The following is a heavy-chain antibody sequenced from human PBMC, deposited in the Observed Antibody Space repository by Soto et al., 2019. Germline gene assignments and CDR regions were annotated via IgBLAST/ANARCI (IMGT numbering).Heavy chain of an antibody. Sequence: SETLSLSCAVSGGSFSGYCLSWIRQHPGKGLEWIGYIYYSGSTYYNPSLKSGVTISVDTSKNQFSLKLSTVTAADTAVYYCASDRSGYYVADYWGQGTLVIVSS. CDR3: ASDRSGYYVADY. CDR2: IYYSGST. J-gene: IGHJ4*02. D-gene: IGHD3-22*01. V-gene: IGHV4-31*11. CDR1: GGSFSGYC.